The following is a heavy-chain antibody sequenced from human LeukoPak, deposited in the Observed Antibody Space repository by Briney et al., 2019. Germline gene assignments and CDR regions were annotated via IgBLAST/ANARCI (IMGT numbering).Heavy chain of an antibody. D-gene: IGHD3-22*01. V-gene: IGHV3-30*01. CDR1: GFTFSGYA. CDR3: ARGGMYDSYYFFYMDV. Sequence: GGSLRLSCAASGFTFSGYAVHWGRQAPGKGLQWVAAISYDGYNKYYADSLKGRFTISRENSKNTLWLQMNSLRAEDTAVYYCARGGMYDSYYFFYMDVWGKGTTVTVSS. J-gene: IGHJ6*03. CDR2: ISYDGYNK.